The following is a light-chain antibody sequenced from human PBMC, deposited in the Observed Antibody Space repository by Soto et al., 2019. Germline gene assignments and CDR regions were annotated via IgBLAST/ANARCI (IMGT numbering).Light chain of an antibody. CDR3: SSYTSSSTPYV. J-gene: IGLJ1*01. Sequence: LTQPASVSGSPGQSITISCTGTSSDVGCYNYVSWYQQHPGKAPKLMIYDVSNRPSGVSNRFSGSKSGNTASLTISGLQAEDEADYYCSSYTSSSTPYVFGTGTKVTVL. V-gene: IGLV2-14*01. CDR2: DVS. CDR1: SSDVGCYNY.